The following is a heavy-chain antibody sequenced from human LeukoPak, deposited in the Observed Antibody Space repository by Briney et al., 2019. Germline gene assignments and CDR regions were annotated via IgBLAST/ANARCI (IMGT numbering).Heavy chain of an antibody. CDR2: VYYSGRA. J-gene: IGHJ4*02. Sequence: SETLSLTCTVSGGSVSTINSYWGWIRQPPGKGLEWIGNVYYSGRANYSPSLRSRVTMSVDTSKNRFSLKMTSVTAADTAVYFCAGLRKGRYFDYFFEYWGQGTLVTVSS. V-gene: IGHV4-39*02. CDR3: AGLRKGRYFDYFFEY. CDR1: GGSVSTINSY. D-gene: IGHD3-9*01.